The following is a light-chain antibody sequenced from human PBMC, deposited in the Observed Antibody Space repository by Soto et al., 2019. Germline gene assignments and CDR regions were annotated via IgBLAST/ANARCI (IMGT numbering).Light chain of an antibody. V-gene: IGLV2-14*03. CDR1: SSDIGGYNY. J-gene: IGLJ2*01. CDR3: CSYRSTSALV. Sequence: QSALTQPASVSGSPGQSITISCTGTSSDIGGYNYVSWYQHHPGKAPKLMIYDVSNRPSGVSNRFSGSKSGNTASLTISGLQAEDEDDYYCCSYRSTSALVFGAGTKLTVL. CDR2: DVS.